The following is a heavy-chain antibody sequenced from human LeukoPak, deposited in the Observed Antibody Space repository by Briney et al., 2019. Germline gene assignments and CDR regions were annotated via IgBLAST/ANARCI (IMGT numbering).Heavy chain of an antibody. D-gene: IGHD6-19*01. CDR1: GFTFSTYD. J-gene: IGHJ5*02. V-gene: IGHV3-30*03. Sequence: GGSLRLSCAASGFTFSTYDMHWVRQAPGKGLEWVAVISYDGSNEYYANSVKGRFTISRDNSKNTLFLQMNSLRGEDTAVYYCAREIASAWYGTPNWFDPWGQETLVTVSS. CDR3: AREIASAWYGTPNWFDP. CDR2: ISYDGSNE.